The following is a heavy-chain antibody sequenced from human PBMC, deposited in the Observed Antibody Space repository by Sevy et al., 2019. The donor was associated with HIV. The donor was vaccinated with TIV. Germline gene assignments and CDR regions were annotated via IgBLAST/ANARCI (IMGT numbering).Heavy chain of an antibody. CDR1: GGTFSNYA. CDR3: ASSYYESSGYSPLYFNGMDI. J-gene: IGHJ6*02. D-gene: IGHD3-22*01. CDR2: FIPMFHAA. Sequence: ASVKVSCKASGGTFSNYAISWVRQAPGQGLEWMGGFIPMFHAANSAQKFQGRVTLTADGSTSTAYMELSSLRSEDTAVYYCASSYYESSGYSPLYFNGMDIWGQGTTVTVSS. V-gene: IGHV1-69*13.